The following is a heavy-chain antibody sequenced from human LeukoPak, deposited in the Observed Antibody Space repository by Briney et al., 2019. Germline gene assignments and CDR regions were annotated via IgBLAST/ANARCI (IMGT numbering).Heavy chain of an antibody. J-gene: IGHJ4*02. D-gene: IGHD3-10*01. CDR2: MNPNSGNT. Sequence: ASVKVSCKASGYTFTSYDINWVRQATGQGLEWMGWMNPNSGNTGYAQKFQGRVTMTRNTSISTAYMELSSLRSEDTAVYYCARGGMLLWFGELLPVFDYWGQGTLVTVSS. CDR3: ARGGMLLWFGELLPVFDY. CDR1: GYTFTSYD. V-gene: IGHV1-8*01.